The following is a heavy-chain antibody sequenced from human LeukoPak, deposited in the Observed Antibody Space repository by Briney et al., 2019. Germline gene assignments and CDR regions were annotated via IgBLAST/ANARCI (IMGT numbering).Heavy chain of an antibody. CDR1: GFTFSSYS. V-gene: IGHV3-21*01. D-gene: IGHD4-17*01. Sequence: GGSLRLSCAASGFTFSSYSMNWLRQAPGKGLEWVSSISSSSSYIYYADSVKGRFTISRDNAKNSLYLQMNSLRAEDTAVYYCARDLYGDRDYGMDVWGQGTTVTVSS. CDR3: ARDLYGDRDYGMDV. J-gene: IGHJ6*02. CDR2: ISSSSSYI.